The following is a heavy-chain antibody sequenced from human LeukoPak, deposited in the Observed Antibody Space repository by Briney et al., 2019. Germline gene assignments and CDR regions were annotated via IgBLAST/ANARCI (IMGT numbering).Heavy chain of an antibody. CDR2: IYYSGST. Sequence: SETLSLTCTVSGGSISSSSYYWGWIRQPPGKGLERIGSIYYSGSTYYNPSLKSRVTISVDTSKNQFSLKLSSVTAADTAVYYCARHGGYRYKTLNYYYYMDVWGKGTTVTVSS. CDR1: GGSISSSSYY. CDR3: ARHGGYRYKTLNYYYYMDV. J-gene: IGHJ6*03. D-gene: IGHD5-18*01. V-gene: IGHV4-39*01.